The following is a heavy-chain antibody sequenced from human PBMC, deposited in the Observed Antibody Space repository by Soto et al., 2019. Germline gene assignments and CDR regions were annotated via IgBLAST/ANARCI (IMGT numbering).Heavy chain of an antibody. D-gene: IGHD1-26*01. J-gene: IGHJ5*02. V-gene: IGHV4-31*03. Sequence: QVQLQESGPGLVKPSQTLSLTCTVSGGSISSGGYYWSWIRQHPGKGLEWIGYIYYSGSTYYNPSLKSRVTISVDTSKNQFSLKLSSVTAADTAVYYCARDGEDLGGGYRGSFDPWGQGTLVTVSS. CDR1: GGSISSGGYY. CDR2: IYYSGST. CDR3: ARDGEDLGGGYRGSFDP.